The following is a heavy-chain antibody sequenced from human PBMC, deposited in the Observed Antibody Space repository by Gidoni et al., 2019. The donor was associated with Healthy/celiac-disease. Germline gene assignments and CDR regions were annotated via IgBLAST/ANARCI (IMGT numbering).Heavy chain of an antibody. CDR2: ISSSGSTI. D-gene: IGHD3-3*01. J-gene: IGHJ6*02. CDR1: GFTFSSYR. V-gene: IGHV3-21*01. CDR3: ARTPYYDFWSGFIDYYYYYGMDV. Sequence: EVQLVASGGGLVKPGGSLRLSCAASGFTFSSYRMNWVRTAPGKGLEWVSSISSSGSTIYYADSVKGRFTISRDNAKNSLCLQMNSLRAEDTAVYYCARTPYYDFWSGFIDYYYYYGMDVWGQGTTVTVSS.